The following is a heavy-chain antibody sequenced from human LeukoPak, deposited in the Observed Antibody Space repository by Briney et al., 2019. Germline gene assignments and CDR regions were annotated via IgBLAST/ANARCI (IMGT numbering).Heavy chain of an antibody. CDR2: FNSDGSST. D-gene: IGHD4-17*01. Sequence: GGSLRLSCAASGFTVSRHWMHWVRQAPGKGLVWVSHFNSDGSSTSYADSVKGRFTISRDNAKNTLYLQMNSLRVEDTAVYYCARGRYYFDYWGQGTLVTVSS. J-gene: IGHJ4*02. CDR1: GFTVSRHW. V-gene: IGHV3-74*01. CDR3: ARGRYYFDY.